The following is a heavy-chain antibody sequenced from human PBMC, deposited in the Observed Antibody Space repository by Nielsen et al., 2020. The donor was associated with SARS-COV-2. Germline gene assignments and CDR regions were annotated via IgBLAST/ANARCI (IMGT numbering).Heavy chain of an antibody. CDR3: ARGRGIGGCSGGSCYRQRYLAGHAFDI. J-gene: IGHJ3*02. Sequence: GSLRLSCTVSGGSISSSSYYWDWIRQPPGKGLEWIGSIYYSGSTYYNPSLKSRVTISVDTSKNQFSLKLSSVTAADTAVYYCARGRGIGGCSGGSCYRQRYLAGHAFDIWGQGTMVTVSS. CDR2: IYYSGST. V-gene: IGHV4-39*01. CDR1: GGSISSSSYY. D-gene: IGHD2-15*01.